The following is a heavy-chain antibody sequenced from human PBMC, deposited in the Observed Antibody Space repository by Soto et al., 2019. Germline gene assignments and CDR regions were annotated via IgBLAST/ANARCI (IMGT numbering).Heavy chain of an antibody. Sequence: QVQLQQWGAGLLKPSETLSLTCAVYGGFVSSGSYYWSWIRQPPGKGLEWIGEMSHSGGTDFNPSIKSRVTISVDTSKNQFSLKSTSVTAAGTALYYCARVERETATTVVDAFDIWGPGTMVTVSS. J-gene: IGHJ3*02. CDR1: GGFVSSGSYY. V-gene: IGHV4-34*01. CDR3: ARVERETATTVVDAFDI. CDR2: MSHSGGT. D-gene: IGHD1-1*01.